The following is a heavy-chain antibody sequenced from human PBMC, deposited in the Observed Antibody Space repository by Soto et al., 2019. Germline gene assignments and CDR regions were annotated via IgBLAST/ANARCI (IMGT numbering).Heavy chain of an antibody. CDR2: MNPNSGNT. J-gene: IGHJ6*03. V-gene: IGHV1-8*01. CDR3: ARAYYGSGSYYYYYYYYMDV. CDR1: GYTFTSYD. Sequence: QVQLVQSGAEVKKPGASVKVSCKASGYTFTSYDINWVRQATGQGLEWMGWMNPNSGNTGYAQKFQGRVTMTRNTSISTAYMELSSLRSEVTAVYYCARAYYGSGSYYYYYYYYMDVWGKGTTVTVSS. D-gene: IGHD3-10*01.